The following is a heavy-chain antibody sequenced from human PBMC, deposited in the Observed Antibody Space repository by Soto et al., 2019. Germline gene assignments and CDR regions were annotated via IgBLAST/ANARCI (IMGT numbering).Heavy chain of an antibody. CDR1: GFSFADYA. CDR3: AKFPTVATPGY. Sequence: EVQLVESGGGMVQPGRSLRLSCAASGFSFADYAMHWVRHTPWKGLEWVSGISWNSGRIAYADSVKGRFTISRDNAKNSLHLQMNGLRAEDTAIYYCAKFPTVATPGYWGQGTLVIVSS. D-gene: IGHD4-17*01. V-gene: IGHV3-9*01. J-gene: IGHJ4*02. CDR2: ISWNSGRI.